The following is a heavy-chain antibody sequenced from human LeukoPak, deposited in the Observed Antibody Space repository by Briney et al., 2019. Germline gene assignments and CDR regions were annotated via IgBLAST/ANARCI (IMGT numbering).Heavy chain of an antibody. J-gene: IGHJ4*02. V-gene: IGHV3-30-3*01. CDR2: ISYDGSNK. Sequence: GGSLRLSCAASGFTFSSYAMHWVRQAPGKGLEWVAVISYDGSNKYYADSVKGRFTISRDNSKNTLYLQMNSLRAEDTAVYYCARESGIRYFDHRGQGTLVTVSS. D-gene: IGHD3-9*01. CDR3: ARESGIRYFDH. CDR1: GFTFSSYA.